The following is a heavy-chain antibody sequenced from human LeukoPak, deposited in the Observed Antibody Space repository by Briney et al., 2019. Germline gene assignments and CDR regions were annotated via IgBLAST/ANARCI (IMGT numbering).Heavy chain of an antibody. CDR1: GFTFSSYG. Sequence: GGSLRLSCAASGFTFSSYGMHWVRQAPGKGLEWVAFIRYDGSNKYYADSVKGRFTISRDNSKNTLYLQMNSLRAEDTAVYYCAKDRETYYYDSSGYWAAFDIWGQGTMVTVSS. J-gene: IGHJ3*02. CDR2: IRYDGSNK. D-gene: IGHD3-22*01. CDR3: AKDRETYYYDSSGYWAAFDI. V-gene: IGHV3-30*02.